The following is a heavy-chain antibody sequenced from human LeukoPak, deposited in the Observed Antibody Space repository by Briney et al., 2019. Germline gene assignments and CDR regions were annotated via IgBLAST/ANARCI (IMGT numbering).Heavy chain of an antibody. Sequence: PSETLSLTCTVSGGSISSGSYYWSWIRQPAGKGLEWIGRIYTSGSTNYNPSLKSRVTISVDTSKNQFSLKLSSVTAADTAVYYCARDSSYRDVLLWFGVTQPLDYYYYMDVWGKGTTVTISS. D-gene: IGHD3-10*01. CDR2: IYTSGST. CDR1: GGSISSGSYY. CDR3: ARDSSYRDVLLWFGVTQPLDYYYYMDV. J-gene: IGHJ6*03. V-gene: IGHV4-61*02.